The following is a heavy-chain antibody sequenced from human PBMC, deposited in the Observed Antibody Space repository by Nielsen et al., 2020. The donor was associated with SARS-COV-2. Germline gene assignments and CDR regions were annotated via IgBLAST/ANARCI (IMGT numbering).Heavy chain of an antibody. J-gene: IGHJ4*02. Sequence: SCAASASTFSNYAVHWVRQAPGKGLEWVAVISSDGREKYYADSVRGRFSISRDTSKNTVYLQMNSVRADDTGVYYCANFWDWGQGTLVTVSS. CDR3: ANFWD. D-gene: IGHD3-3*01. V-gene: IGHV3-30*04. CDR2: ISSDGREK. CDR1: ASTFSNYA.